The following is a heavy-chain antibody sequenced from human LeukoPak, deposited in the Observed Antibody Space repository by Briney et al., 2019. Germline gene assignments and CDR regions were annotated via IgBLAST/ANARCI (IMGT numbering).Heavy chain of an antibody. CDR2: MYHSGDT. Sequence: SETLSLTCTVSGYSVSSGYYWGWIRQPPGKGLEWIGSMYHSGDTYYNPSLKSRVTISVDTSKNQLSLKLSSVTAADTAVYYCARSKAHLSTSWYGTWFDPWGQGTLVTVSS. D-gene: IGHD2-2*01. V-gene: IGHV4-38-2*02. CDR3: ARSKAHLSTSWYGTWFDP. J-gene: IGHJ5*02. CDR1: GYSVSSGYY.